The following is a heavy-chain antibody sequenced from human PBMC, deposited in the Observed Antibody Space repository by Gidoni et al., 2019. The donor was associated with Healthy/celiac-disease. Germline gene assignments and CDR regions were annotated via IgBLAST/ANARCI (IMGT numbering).Heavy chain of an antibody. CDR2: IYTSGST. V-gene: IGHV4-61*02. CDR3: ARDRAIYEEDAFDI. CDR1: GGSISSGSYY. D-gene: IGHD5-12*01. Sequence: QVQLQESGPGLVKPSQTLSLTCTVSGGSISSGSYYWSWIRQPAGKGLEWIGRIYTSGSTNYNPSLKSRVTMSVDTSKNQFSLKLSSVTAADTAVYYCARDRAIYEEDAFDIWGQGTMVTVSS. J-gene: IGHJ3*02.